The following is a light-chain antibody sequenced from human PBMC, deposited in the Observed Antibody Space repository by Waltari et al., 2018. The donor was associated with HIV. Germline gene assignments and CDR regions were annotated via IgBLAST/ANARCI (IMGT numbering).Light chain of an antibody. Sequence: QSALTQPRSVSGSPGQSVTISCTGTASDIGYFDYVSWYQQYPGKAHKVIIYEVFQRPSGVPDRFTASKSGITASLTISGLQDEDEADYYCCSYAGTYTYVFGSGTTVTVL. CDR2: EVF. CDR3: CSYAGTYTYV. CDR1: ASDIGYFDY. J-gene: IGLJ1*01. V-gene: IGLV2-11*01.